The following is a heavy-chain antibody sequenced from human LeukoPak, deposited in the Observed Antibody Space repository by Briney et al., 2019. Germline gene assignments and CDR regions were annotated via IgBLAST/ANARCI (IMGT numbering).Heavy chain of an antibody. V-gene: IGHV3-11*04. Sequence: TGGSLRLSCAPSGFTFSDNYMSWIRQAPGKGREWVSYISSSGSIYYADSVKGRFTISRDNAKNSLYLQMNSLRAEDTAVYYCARDPYSGAYGNTYYYFMDVWGKGTTVTISS. CDR1: GFTFSDNY. D-gene: IGHD1-26*01. CDR3: ARDPYSGAYGNTYYYFMDV. J-gene: IGHJ6*03. CDR2: ISSSGSI.